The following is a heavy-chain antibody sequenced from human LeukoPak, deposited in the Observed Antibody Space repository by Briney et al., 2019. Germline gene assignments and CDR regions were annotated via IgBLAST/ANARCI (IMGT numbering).Heavy chain of an antibody. Sequence: PSETLSLTCAVYGGSFSGYYWSWIRQPPGEGLEWIGEINHSGSTNYNPSLKSRVTISVDTSKNQFSLKLSSVTAADTAVYYCARVTVSYSSSHPLDYWGQGTLVTVSS. CDR3: ARVTVSYSSSHPLDY. CDR2: INHSGST. D-gene: IGHD6-13*01. CDR1: GGSFSGYY. J-gene: IGHJ4*02. V-gene: IGHV4-34*01.